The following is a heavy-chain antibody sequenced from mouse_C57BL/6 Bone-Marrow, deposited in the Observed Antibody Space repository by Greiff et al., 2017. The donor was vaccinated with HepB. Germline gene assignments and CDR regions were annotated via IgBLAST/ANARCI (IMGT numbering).Heavy chain of an antibody. J-gene: IGHJ2*01. D-gene: IGHD1-1*01. CDR1: GYTFTSYW. CDR3: ARDYYGSSYFYYFDY. Sequence: QVQLKQPGAELVKPGASVKMSCKASGYTFTSYWITWVKQRPGQGLEWIGDIYPGSGSTNYNEKSKSKATLTVDTSSSTAYMQLSSLTSEDSAVYYCARDYYGSSYFYYFDYWGQGTTLTVSS. CDR2: IYPGSGST. V-gene: IGHV1-55*01.